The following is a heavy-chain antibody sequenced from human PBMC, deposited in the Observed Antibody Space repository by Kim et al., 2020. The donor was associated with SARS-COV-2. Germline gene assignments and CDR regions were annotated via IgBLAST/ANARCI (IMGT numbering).Heavy chain of an antibody. V-gene: IGHV3-48*03. Sequence: VKGRFTISRDNAKNSLYLQMNSLRAEDTAVYYCAMYYYDSSGYYYGLVDYWGQGTLVTVSS. D-gene: IGHD3-22*01. CDR3: AMYYYDSSGYYYGLVDY. J-gene: IGHJ4*02.